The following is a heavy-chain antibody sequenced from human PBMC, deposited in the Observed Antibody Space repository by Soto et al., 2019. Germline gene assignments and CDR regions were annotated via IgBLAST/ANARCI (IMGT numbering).Heavy chain of an antibody. Sequence: ASVKVSCKASGYTFTSYAMHWVRQAPGQRLEWMGWINAGNGNTKYSQKFQGRVTITRDTSASTAYMELSSLRSEDTAVYYCARDWSCSGGSCYSDYGMDVWGQGTTVTVSS. D-gene: IGHD2-15*01. CDR3: ARDWSCSGGSCYSDYGMDV. CDR2: INAGNGNT. CDR1: GYTFTSYA. V-gene: IGHV1-3*01. J-gene: IGHJ6*02.